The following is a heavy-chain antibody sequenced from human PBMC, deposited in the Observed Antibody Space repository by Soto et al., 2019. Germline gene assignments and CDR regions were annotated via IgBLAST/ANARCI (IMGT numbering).Heavy chain of an antibody. D-gene: IGHD4-17*01. CDR1: GGSISSSSYY. Sequence: SETLSLTCTVSGGSISSSSYYWGWIRQPPGKGLEWIGSIYYSGSTYYNPSLKSRVTISVDTSKNQFSLKLSSVTAADTAVYYCARLSDDYGDYSPRTESRYGMDVWGQGTTVTVSS. V-gene: IGHV4-39*01. J-gene: IGHJ6*02. CDR3: ARLSDDYGDYSPRTESRYGMDV. CDR2: IYYSGST.